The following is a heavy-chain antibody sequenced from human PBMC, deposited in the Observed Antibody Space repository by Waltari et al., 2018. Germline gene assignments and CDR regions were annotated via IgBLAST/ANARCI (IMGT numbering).Heavy chain of an antibody. Sequence: QVQLQQWGAGLLKPSETLSLTCAVYGGSFMGHSWSWIRQPPGKGLEWIGEINHSGSTNYNPSLKSRVTISVDTSKNQFSLKLSSVTAADTAVYYCARASAFDIWGQGTMVTVSS. V-gene: IGHV4-34*01. CDR1: GGSFMGHS. CDR3: ARASAFDI. J-gene: IGHJ3*02. CDR2: INHSGST.